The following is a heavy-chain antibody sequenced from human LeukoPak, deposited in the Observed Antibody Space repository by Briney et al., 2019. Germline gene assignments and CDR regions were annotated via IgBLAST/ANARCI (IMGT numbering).Heavy chain of an antibody. D-gene: IGHD5-18*01. CDR2: IYTGGST. CDR3: ARDLGNYLDTAA. CDR1: GFTVSGNF. V-gene: IGHV3-66*01. Sequence: QTGGSLRLSCAASGFTVSGNFMSWVRQAPGKGLEWVSVIYTGGSTYYADSVKGRFTISRDISKNTLYLQLNSLRAEDTGVYYCARDLGNYLDTAAWGQGTLVTVSS. J-gene: IGHJ5*02.